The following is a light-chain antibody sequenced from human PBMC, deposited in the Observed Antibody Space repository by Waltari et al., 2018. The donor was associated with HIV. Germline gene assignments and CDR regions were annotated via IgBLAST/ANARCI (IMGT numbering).Light chain of an antibody. CDR1: SSNIGSNN. CDR3: ATEGDSLSGPVV. CDR2: RNN. V-gene: IGLV1-47*01. Sequence: QSVLTQPPSASGTPGQRVTISCSGSSSNIGSNNVYWYQQLPGMAPRLFIFRNNQRPSGCPARVSDSKSSTSASLAIRGLRSEDEGDYYCATEGDSLSGPVVFGGGTRVTVL. J-gene: IGLJ2*01.